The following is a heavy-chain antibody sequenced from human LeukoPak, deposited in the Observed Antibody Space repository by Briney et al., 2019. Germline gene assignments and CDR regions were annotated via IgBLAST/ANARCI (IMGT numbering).Heavy chain of an antibody. Sequence: KASETLSLTCTVSGGSISSSSYYWGWIRQPPGKGLEWIGSIYYSGSTYYNPSLKSRVTISVDTSKNQFSLKLSSVTAADTAVYYCARRGAADYYDSSGYLYWGQGTLVTVSS. CDR3: ARRGAADYYDSSGYLY. D-gene: IGHD3-22*01. CDR1: GGSISSSSYY. CDR2: IYYSGST. J-gene: IGHJ4*02. V-gene: IGHV4-39*01.